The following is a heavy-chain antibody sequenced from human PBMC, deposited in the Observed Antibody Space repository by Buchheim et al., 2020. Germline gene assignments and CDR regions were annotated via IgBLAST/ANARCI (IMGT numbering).Heavy chain of an antibody. CDR3: AKSSSIVVVPAATEVGWFDP. CDR1: GGSFSGYY. D-gene: IGHD2-2*01. Sequence: QVQLQQWGAGLLKPSETLSLTCAVYGGSFSGYYWSRIRQPPGKGLEWIGEINHSGSTNYNPSLKSRVTISVDTSKNQFSLKLSSVTAADTAVYYCAKSSSIVVVPAATEVGWFDPWGQGTL. CDR2: INHSGST. J-gene: IGHJ5*02. V-gene: IGHV4-34*01.